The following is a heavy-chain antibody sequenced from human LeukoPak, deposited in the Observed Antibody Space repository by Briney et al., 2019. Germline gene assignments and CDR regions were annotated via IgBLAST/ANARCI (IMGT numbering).Heavy chain of an antibody. Sequence: PGGFLRLSCAASGFTFTTYWMHWVRQAPGKGLVWVSHINSDGSITSYADSVKGRFTISRDNAKNTLYLQMNSLRAEDTAVYFCARGGGLDVWGQGATVTVSS. J-gene: IGHJ6*02. CDR2: INSDGSIT. D-gene: IGHD3-16*01. CDR3: ARGGGLDV. CDR1: GFTFTTYW. V-gene: IGHV3-74*01.